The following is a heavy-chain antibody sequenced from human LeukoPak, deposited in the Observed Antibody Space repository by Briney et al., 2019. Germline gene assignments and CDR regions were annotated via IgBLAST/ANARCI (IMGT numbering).Heavy chain of an antibody. CDR1: GFIFSDYY. J-gene: IGHJ4*02. Sequence: GGSLRLSCAASGFIFSDYYMTWVRQAPGKGLEPISSITNGGSGIFYADSVKDRFTISRDNAKNSLYLHMSSLRVEDTAVYYCARERGSSWFYQAFDLWGQGALVIVSS. V-gene: IGHV3-11*01. CDR3: ARERGSSWFYQAFDL. D-gene: IGHD6-13*01. CDR2: ITNGGSGI.